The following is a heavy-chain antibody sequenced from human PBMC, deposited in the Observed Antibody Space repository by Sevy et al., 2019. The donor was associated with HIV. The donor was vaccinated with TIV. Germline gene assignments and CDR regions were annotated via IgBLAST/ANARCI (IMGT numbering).Heavy chain of an antibody. Sequence: GGSLRLSCAASGFTFSDYAMHWVRQAPGKGLEWVSIISYDGSNKYYADSVKGRFTISRDNSKNTLYLQMNSLRPEDTAVYYCARDLTYYDFWSGTPPFDYWGQGTLVTVSS. CDR3: ARDLTYYDFWSGTPPFDY. V-gene: IGHV3-30-3*01. J-gene: IGHJ4*02. CDR1: GFTFSDYA. CDR2: ISYDGSNK. D-gene: IGHD3-3*01.